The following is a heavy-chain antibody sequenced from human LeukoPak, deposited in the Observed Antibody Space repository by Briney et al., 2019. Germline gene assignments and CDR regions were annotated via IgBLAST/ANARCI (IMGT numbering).Heavy chain of an antibody. CDR3: ARVEDYDILTGFDY. Sequence: GGSLRLSCAASGFTFSRYWMSWVRQAPGKGLEWVANIKQDGREKYYVDSVKGRFTISRDNAKKSLYLQMNSLRAEDTAVYYCARVEDYDILTGFDYWGQGTLVTVSS. J-gene: IGHJ4*02. V-gene: IGHV3-7*01. CDR2: IKQDGREK. CDR1: GFTFSRYW. D-gene: IGHD3-9*01.